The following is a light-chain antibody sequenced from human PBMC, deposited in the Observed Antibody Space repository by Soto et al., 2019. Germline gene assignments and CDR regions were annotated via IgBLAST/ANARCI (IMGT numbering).Light chain of an antibody. CDR2: LEGSGSY. V-gene: IGLV4-60*03. CDR1: SGHRSYI. CDR3: ETWDSNIRV. J-gene: IGLJ2*01. Sequence: QLVLTQSSSASASLGSSVKLTCTLSSGHRSYIIAWHQQQPGKAPRYLMKLEGSGSYNKGSGVPDRFSGSSSGADRYLTMSNLQSEDGADYYCETWDSNIRVFGGGTKLTVL.